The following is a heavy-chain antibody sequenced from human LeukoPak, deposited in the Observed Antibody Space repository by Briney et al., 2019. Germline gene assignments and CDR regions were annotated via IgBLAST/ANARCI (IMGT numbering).Heavy chain of an antibody. J-gene: IGHJ3*02. V-gene: IGHV1-46*01. Sequence: SYAQKFQGRVTMTRDTSTSTVYMELSSLRSEDTAVYYCARDLGGYCSSTSCYPFLDAFDIWGQGTMVTVSS. CDR3: ARDLGGYCSSTSCYPFLDAFDI. D-gene: IGHD2-2*01.